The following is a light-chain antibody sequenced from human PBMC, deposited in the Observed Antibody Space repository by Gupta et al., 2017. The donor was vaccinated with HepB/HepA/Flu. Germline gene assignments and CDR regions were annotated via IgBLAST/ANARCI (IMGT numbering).Light chain of an antibody. J-gene: IGLJ1*01. CDR3: TAWDNNSDHEV. CDR2: DDG. Sequence: SYLLTRPPSVSVPPGKTASGTCGGDNIGNYVVHWYLQRPGPAPVLVVCDDGDRPSGIPERFSGSNSGNTATLTISRVEAGDEADYYCTAWDNNSDHEVSGPGTQVTVL. V-gene: IGLV3-21*03. CDR1: NIGNYV.